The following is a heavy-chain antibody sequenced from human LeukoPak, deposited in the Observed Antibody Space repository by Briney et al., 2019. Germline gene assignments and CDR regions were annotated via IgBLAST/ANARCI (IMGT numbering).Heavy chain of an antibody. CDR3: ACSKSYAFDF. Sequence: GGSLRLSCVASGFTFSSNWMSWVRQAPGKGLEWLANIKYDGSEKYYVDSVKGRFSISRDNAKNSVFLEMNSLRAEDTAEYYCACSKSYAFDFWGQGTMVTVSS. J-gene: IGHJ3*01. CDR1: GFTFSSNW. CDR2: IKYDGSEK. D-gene: IGHD6-13*01. V-gene: IGHV3-7*01.